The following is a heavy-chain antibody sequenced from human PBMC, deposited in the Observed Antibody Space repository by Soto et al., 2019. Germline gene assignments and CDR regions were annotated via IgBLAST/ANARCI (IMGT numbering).Heavy chain of an antibody. V-gene: IGHV2-5*02. Sequence: QITLKESGPTLLNPTQTLTLTCSFSGFSLTTSGVGVGWIRQPPGKALEWLAFIYWDDDKRYSPSLNSRLTITKDTSKNQVVLTMTNVDPVDTATYFCAHRRPWSSNWNSGWLDPWGQGTLVTVSS. J-gene: IGHJ5*02. CDR3: AHRRPWSSNWNSGWLDP. D-gene: IGHD1-1*01. CDR1: GFSLTTSGVG. CDR2: IYWDDDK.